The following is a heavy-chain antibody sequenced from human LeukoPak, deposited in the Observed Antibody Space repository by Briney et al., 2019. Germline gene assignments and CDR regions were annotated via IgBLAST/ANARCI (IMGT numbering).Heavy chain of an antibody. J-gene: IGHJ4*02. CDR2: ISGSGGST. Sequence: GGSLRLSCAASGFTFSSYAMSWVRQAPGKGLEWVSAISGSGGSTYYADSVKGRFTISRDNSKNTLYLQMNSLRAEDTAVYYCARRAHYYDSSGYYSPTRVYYFDYWGQGTLVAVSS. CDR3: ARRAHYYDSSGYYSPTRVYYFDY. CDR1: GFTFSSYA. D-gene: IGHD3-22*01. V-gene: IGHV3-23*01.